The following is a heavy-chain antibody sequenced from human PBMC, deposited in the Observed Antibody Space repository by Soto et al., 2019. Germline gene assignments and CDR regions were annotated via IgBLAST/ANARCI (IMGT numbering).Heavy chain of an antibody. V-gene: IGHV4-39*01. J-gene: IGHJ4*02. Sequence: PSETLSLTCTVSGGSISSSSYYWGWIRQPPGKGLEWIGSIYYSGSTYYNPSLKSRVTISVDTSKNQFSLKLSSVTAADTAVYYCASPMGRSSSLVFDYWGQGTLVTVSS. CDR2: IYYSGST. CDR3: ASPMGRSSSLVFDY. CDR1: GGSISSSSYY. D-gene: IGHD6-6*01.